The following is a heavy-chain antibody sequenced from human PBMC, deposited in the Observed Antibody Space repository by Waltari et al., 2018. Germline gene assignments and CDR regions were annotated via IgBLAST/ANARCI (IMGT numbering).Heavy chain of an antibody. V-gene: IGHV4-34*01. Sequence: QVQLQQWGAGLLKPSETLSLTCAVYGGSFSGYYWSWIRQPPGKGLEVIGEINHSGSTNYNPSLKSRVTIAVDTSKNQFSLKLSSVTAADTAVYYCARGCPEYSSSSSSYYYYMDVWGKGTTVTVSS. CDR3: ARGCPEYSSSSSSYYYYMDV. J-gene: IGHJ6*03. CDR2: INHSGST. D-gene: IGHD6-6*01. CDR1: GGSFSGYY.